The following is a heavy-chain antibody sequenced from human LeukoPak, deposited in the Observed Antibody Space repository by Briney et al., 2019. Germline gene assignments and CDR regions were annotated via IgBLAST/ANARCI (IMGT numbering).Heavy chain of an antibody. CDR3: ARGPDTAMGSFDY. CDR2: INHSGST. Sequence: SETLSLTCAVYGGSFSGYYWSWIRQPPGEGLEWIGEINHSGSTNYNPSLKSRVTISVDTSKNQFSLKLSSVTAADTAVYYCARGPDTAMGSFDYWGQGTLVTVSS. V-gene: IGHV4-34*01. D-gene: IGHD5-18*01. J-gene: IGHJ4*02. CDR1: GGSFSGYY.